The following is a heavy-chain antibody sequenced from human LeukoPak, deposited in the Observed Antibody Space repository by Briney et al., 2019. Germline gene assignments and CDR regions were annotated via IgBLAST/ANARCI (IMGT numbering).Heavy chain of an antibody. CDR3: ARDLTYSTFDY. V-gene: IGHV3-74*01. D-gene: IGHD2-15*01. J-gene: IGHJ4*02. Sequence: PLGALRLSCVASVFTFSCYWMHGVRQAPGRGRVWVSLINSDGSSPSYADSVKGRFTISRHNAKNTLYLQMNSLRAEDTAVYYCARDLTYSTFDYWGQGTLVTVSS. CDR1: VFTFSCYW. CDR2: INSDGSSP.